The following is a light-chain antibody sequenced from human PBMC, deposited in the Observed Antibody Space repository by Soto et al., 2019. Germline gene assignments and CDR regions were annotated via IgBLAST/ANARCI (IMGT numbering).Light chain of an antibody. CDR1: QSVSSN. J-gene: IGKJ1*01. CDR3: QQCTNWPRT. V-gene: IGKV3-15*01. CDR2: GAS. Sequence: EIVMTQSPVTLSVSPGERATLSCRASQSVSSNLAWYQQKPGQAPRLLIYGASTRATGIPDRFSGSGSGTGFTLTISSLQSEDSAVYYCQQCTNWPRTFGQGTKVEIK.